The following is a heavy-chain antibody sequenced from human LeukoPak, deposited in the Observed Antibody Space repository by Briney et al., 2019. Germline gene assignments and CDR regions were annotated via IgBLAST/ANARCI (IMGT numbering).Heavy chain of an antibody. V-gene: IGHV1-2*06. D-gene: IGHD6-13*01. CDR1: RYTFTGYY. CDR2: INPNSGGT. Sequence: ASVKVSCKASRYTFTGYYMHWVRQAPGQGLEWMARINPNSGGTNYAQKFQGRVTMTRDTSISTAYMELSRLRSDDTAVYYCARDPGKAAGPAGVGGDYWGQGTLVTVSS. CDR3: ARDPGKAAGPAGVGGDY. J-gene: IGHJ4*02.